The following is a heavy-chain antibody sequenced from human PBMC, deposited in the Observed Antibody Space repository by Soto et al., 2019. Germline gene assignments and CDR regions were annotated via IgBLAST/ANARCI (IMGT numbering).Heavy chain of an antibody. CDR2: IYYSGST. CDR1: GGSISSGDYY. V-gene: IGHV4-30-4*01. Sequence: QVQLQESGPGLVKPSQTLSLTCTVSGGSISSGDYYWSWIRQPPGKGLEWIGYIYYSGSTYYNPSLKSRVTISVDTSKNQFSLKLSSVTAADTAVYYCAREGAVAGYGGWFDPWGQGTLVTVSS. CDR3: AREGAVAGYGGWFDP. D-gene: IGHD6-19*01. J-gene: IGHJ5*02.